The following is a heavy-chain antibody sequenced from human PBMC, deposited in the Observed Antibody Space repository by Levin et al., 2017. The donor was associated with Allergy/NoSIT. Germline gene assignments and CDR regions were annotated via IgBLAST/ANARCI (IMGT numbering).Heavy chain of an antibody. Sequence: SETMSLTCTVSGGSISSGGFYWNWIRQQPGKGLEWIGYIYYSGSTYYSPSLKSRLFISIDTSKNQFSLNLGSVTAAGTAVYYCTRGYRANCDWCDPWGQGTLVTVSA. J-gene: IGHJ5*02. D-gene: IGHD5-12*01. CDR1: GGSISSGGFY. CDR3: TRGYRANCDWCDP. V-gene: IGHV4-31*03. CDR2: IYYSGST.